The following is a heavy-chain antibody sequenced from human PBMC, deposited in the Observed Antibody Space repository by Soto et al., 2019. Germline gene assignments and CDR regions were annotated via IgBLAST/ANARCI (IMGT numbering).Heavy chain of an antibody. CDR2: IYWNDEK. D-gene: IGHD4-17*01. Sequence: SGPTLLNPTQTLTLTCSFSGVSLSSGGAGVGWIRQPPGKGLEWLALIYWNDEKRYSPSLKSRLTITKDTSKNQVVLLMTDMDPVDTATYYCAHRGYGNYPRDNWFDPWGQGTLVTVSS. CDR3: AHRGYGNYPRDNWFDP. CDR1: GVSLSSGGAG. V-gene: IGHV2-5*01. J-gene: IGHJ5*02.